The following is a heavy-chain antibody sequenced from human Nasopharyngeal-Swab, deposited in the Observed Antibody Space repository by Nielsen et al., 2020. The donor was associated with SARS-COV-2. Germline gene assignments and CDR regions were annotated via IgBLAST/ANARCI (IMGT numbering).Heavy chain of an antibody. CDR1: GFTFSSYA. Sequence: GESLKISCAASGFTFSSYAMHWVHQAPGKGLEWVAVISYDGSNKYYADSVKGRFTISRDTSKNTLYLQMNSLRAEDTAVYYCARGLPPMDVWGQGTTVTVSS. CDR2: ISYDGSNK. V-gene: IGHV3-30-3*01. CDR3: ARGLPPMDV. J-gene: IGHJ6*02.